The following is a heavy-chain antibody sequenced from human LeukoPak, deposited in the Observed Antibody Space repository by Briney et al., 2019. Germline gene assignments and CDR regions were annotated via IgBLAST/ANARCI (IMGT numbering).Heavy chain of an antibody. D-gene: IGHD2-2*01. CDR1: GGSFSGYY. CDR3: AMAGLGYCSSTSCYDY. J-gene: IGHJ4*02. V-gene: IGHV4-34*01. Sequence: SETLSLTCAVYGGSFSGYYWSWIRQPPGKGLEWIGEINHSGSTNYNPSLKSRVTILVDTSKNQFSLKLSSVTAADTAVYYCAMAGLGYCSSTSCYDYWGQGTLVTVSS. CDR2: INHSGST.